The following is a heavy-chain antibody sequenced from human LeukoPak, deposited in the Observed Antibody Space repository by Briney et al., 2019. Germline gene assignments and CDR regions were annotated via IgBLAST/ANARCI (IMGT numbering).Heavy chain of an antibody. CDR2: IIPILGIA. V-gene: IGHV1-69*02. CDR1: GGTFSSYT. D-gene: IGHD3-22*01. CDR3: ARAPHYYDSSFFDY. Sequence: SVKVSCKASGGTFSSYTISWVRQAPGQGLEWMGRIIPILGIANYAQKFQGRVTITAGKSTSTACMELSSLRSEDTAVYYCARAPHYYDSSFFDYWGQGTLVTVSS. J-gene: IGHJ4*02.